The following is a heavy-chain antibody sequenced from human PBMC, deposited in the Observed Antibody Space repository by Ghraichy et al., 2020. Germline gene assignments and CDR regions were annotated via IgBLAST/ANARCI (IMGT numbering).Heavy chain of an antibody. Sequence: LSLTCAASGFTFSTYSMHWVRQAPGKGLEWVAFISYDGSNKYYADSVKGRFTISRDNSKNTLYLQMNSLRAEDTAVYYCARQGDQLGAYFDYWGQRTLVTVSS. V-gene: IGHV3-30*04. D-gene: IGHD7-27*01. CDR2: ISYDGSNK. J-gene: IGHJ4*01. CDR3: ARQGDQLGAYFDY. CDR1: GFTFSTYS.